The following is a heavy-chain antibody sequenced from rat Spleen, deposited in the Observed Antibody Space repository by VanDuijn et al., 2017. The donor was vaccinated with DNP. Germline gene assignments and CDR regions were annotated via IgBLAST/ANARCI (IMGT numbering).Heavy chain of an antibody. J-gene: IGHJ2*01. CDR1: GFTFSNYG. CDR2: ISASGGST. V-gene: IGHV5-19*01. Sequence: EVQLVESGGGSVQSGRSLKLSCAASGFTFSNYGMAWVRQAPKKGLEWVASISASGGSTSYRDSVKGRFTISRDNAKSILYLQMDSLRSEDTATYYCTTDFERGYWGQGVMVTVSS. D-gene: IGHD1-11*01. CDR3: TTDFERGY.